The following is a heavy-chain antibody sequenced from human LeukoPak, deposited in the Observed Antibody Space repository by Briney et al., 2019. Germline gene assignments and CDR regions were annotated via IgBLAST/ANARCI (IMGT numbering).Heavy chain of an antibody. V-gene: IGHV1-24*01. Sequence: ASVKVSXTVSGYTLTELSMHWVRQAPGKGLEWVGCISREDDETIYAQNFKGRVTMTEDTSTDSPYMELSSLRAEDTAVYYCATRAKNWNYESWFDPWGQGTLVTVSS. CDR2: ISREDDET. J-gene: IGHJ5*02. CDR3: ATRAKNWNYESWFDP. CDR1: GYTLTELS. D-gene: IGHD1-7*01.